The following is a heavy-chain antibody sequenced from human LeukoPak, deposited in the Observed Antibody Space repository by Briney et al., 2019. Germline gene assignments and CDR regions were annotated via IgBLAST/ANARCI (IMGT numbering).Heavy chain of an antibody. J-gene: IGHJ4*02. V-gene: IGHV3-30*01. CDR2: RSYDGSNK. CDR1: GFILSSYT. CDR3: ARDNIYSGWGSFDY. Sequence: GRSLRLSCAASGFILSSYTMHWVRQAPGKGLEWVAVRSYDGSNKDYADSVKGRFTISRDNSENTLYLQMNSLRADDTAVYYCARDNIYSGWGSFDYWGQGTLVTVSS. D-gene: IGHD6-19*01.